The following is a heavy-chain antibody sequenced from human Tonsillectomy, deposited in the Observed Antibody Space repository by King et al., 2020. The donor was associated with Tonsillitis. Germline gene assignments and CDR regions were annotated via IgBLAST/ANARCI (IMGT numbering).Heavy chain of an antibody. CDR2: LYHSGST. J-gene: IGHJ3*02. V-gene: IGHV4-4*02. D-gene: IGHD6-6*01. Sequence: QLQESGPGLVKPSGTLSLTCAVSGGSISNSNWWCWVCQPPGKGREWIRELYHSGSTDYNPSLRSRVTISVDKSKNQFSLKLSSVTAADTAVYYCAREGYSSSSPDAFDIWGQGTMVTVSS. CDR3: AREGYSSSSPDAFDI. CDR1: GGSISNSNW.